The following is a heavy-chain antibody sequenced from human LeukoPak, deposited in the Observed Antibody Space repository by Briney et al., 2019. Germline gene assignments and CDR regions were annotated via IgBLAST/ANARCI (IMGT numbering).Heavy chain of an antibody. CDR3: AKGRVYDILTGSP. V-gene: IGHV3-23*01. Sequence: GGSLRLSCAASGFTFSTFAMSWVRQAPGKGLEWVSVITGKGDITYYADSVKGRFTISRDNSKNTLYLQMNRLKAGDTAVYYCAKGRVYDILTGSPWGQGTLVTVSS. CDR1: GFTFSTFA. CDR2: ITGKGDIT. D-gene: IGHD3-9*01. J-gene: IGHJ5*02.